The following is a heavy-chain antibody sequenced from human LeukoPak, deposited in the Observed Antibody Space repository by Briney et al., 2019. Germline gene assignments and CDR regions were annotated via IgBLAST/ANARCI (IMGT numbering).Heavy chain of an antibody. CDR1: GGSISSSSYS. D-gene: IGHD2-2*01. CDR2: MYYSGGT. V-gene: IGHV4-39*01. Sequence: KASETLSLTCTVSGGSISSSSYSWDWMRQPPGKGLEWIGSMYYSGGTYYNPSLKSRVTMPVDTSKNQFSLKLSSVTAADTAVYYCARGYCSSTSCYGWGFDPWGQGTLVTVSS. J-gene: IGHJ5*02. CDR3: ARGYCSSTSCYGWGFDP.